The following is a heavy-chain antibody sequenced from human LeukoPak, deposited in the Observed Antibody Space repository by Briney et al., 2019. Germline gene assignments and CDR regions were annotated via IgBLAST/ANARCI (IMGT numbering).Heavy chain of an antibody. CDR3: ARVSGPIVVVPAAPIGYFDY. V-gene: IGHV4-34*01. CDR2: INHSGST. CDR1: GGSFSGYY. D-gene: IGHD2-2*01. Sequence: SETLSLTCAVYGGSFSGYYWSWIRQPPGKGLEWIGEINHSGSTNYNPSLKSRVTISVDTSKNQFSLKLSSVTAADTAVYYCARVSGPIVVVPAAPIGYFDYWGQGTLVTVSS. J-gene: IGHJ4*02.